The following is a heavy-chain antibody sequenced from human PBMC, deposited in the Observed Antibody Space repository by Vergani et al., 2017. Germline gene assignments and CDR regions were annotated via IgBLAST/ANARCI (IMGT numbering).Heavy chain of an antibody. J-gene: IGHJ2*01. D-gene: IGHD3-10*01. V-gene: IGHV1-2*02. CDR1: GYTFTGYY. Sequence: QVQLVQSGAEVKKPGASVKVSCKASGYTFTGYYMHWVRQAPGQGLEWMGWINPTSGGTNYAQKFQGRVTMTRDTSISTAYMELSRLRSDDTAVYYCARVNHYYGSGSLYWYFDLWGRGTLVTVSS. CDR2: INPTSGGT. CDR3: ARVNHYYGSGSLYWYFDL.